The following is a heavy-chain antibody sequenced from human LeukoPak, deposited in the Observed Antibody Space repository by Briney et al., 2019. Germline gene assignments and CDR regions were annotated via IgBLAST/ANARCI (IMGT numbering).Heavy chain of an antibody. V-gene: IGHV1-69*13. CDR3: ARGRAGRYGMDV. CDR2: IIPIFGTA. Sequence: SVKVSCKASGGTFSSYAISWVRQAPGQGLEWMGGIIPIFGTANYAQKFQGRVTITADESTSTAYMELSSLRSEDTAVYYCARGRAGRYGMDVWGQGATVTVSS. J-gene: IGHJ6*02. CDR1: GGTFSSYA. D-gene: IGHD1-26*01.